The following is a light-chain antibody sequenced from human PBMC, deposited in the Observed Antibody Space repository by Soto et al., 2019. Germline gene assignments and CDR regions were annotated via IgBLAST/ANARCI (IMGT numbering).Light chain of an antibody. J-gene: IGKJ1*01. V-gene: IGKV3-20*01. CDR2: GAS. CDR1: QSVSSSY. CDR3: QHYLNTPQN. Sequence: EIVLTQSPGTLSLSPGERATLSCRASQSVSSSYLAWYQQKPGQAPRLLIYGASSRATGIPDRFSGSGSGTDFTLTISSLQAEDVAVYYCQHYLNTPQNFGQGTKVEIK.